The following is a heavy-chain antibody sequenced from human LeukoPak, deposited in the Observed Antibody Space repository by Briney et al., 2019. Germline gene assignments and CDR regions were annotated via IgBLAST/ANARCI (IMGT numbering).Heavy chain of an antibody. J-gene: IGHJ4*02. CDR1: GFTFRSYG. Sequence: GGSLRLSCAASGFTFRSYGMHWVRQAPGKGLEWVTVISFDGSNKYYADSVKGRFTISRDNSKNTLYLQMNSLRAEDTAVYYCANYYDFWSGSYWGQGTLVTVSS. CDR2: ISFDGSNK. CDR3: ANYYDFWSGSY. D-gene: IGHD3-3*01. V-gene: IGHV3-30*18.